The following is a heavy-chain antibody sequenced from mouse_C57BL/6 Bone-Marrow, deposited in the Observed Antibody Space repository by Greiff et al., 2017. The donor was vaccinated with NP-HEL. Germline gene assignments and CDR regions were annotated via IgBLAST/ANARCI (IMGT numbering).Heavy chain of an antibody. CDR2: ISNLAYSI. D-gene: IGHD2-4*01. CDR1: GFTFSDYG. Sequence: EVKLVESGGGLVQPGGSLKLSCAASGFTFSDYGMAWVRQAPRKGPEWVAFISNLAYSIYYADTVTGRFTISRENAKNTLYLEMSSLRSEDTAVDYCARDDYDRGGYYAMDYWGQGTSVTVSS. CDR3: ARDDYDRGGYYAMDY. J-gene: IGHJ4*01. V-gene: IGHV5-15*01.